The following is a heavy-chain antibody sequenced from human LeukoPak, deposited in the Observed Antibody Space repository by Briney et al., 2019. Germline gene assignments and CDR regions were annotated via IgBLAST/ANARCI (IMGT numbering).Heavy chain of an antibody. V-gene: IGHV3-48*03. CDR2: ISSSGSTI. CDR1: GFTFSSYE. Sequence: GGSLRLSCAASGFTFSSYEMNWVRQAPGKGLEWVSYISSSGSTIYYADSVKGRFTISRDNAKNSLYLQMNSLKTEDTAVYYCTTDFNVLEWLLGTNYYYMDVWGKGTTVTVSS. J-gene: IGHJ6*03. D-gene: IGHD3-3*01. CDR3: TTDFNVLEWLLGTNYYYMDV.